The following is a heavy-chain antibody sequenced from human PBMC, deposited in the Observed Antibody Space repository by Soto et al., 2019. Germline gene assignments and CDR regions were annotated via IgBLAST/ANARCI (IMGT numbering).Heavy chain of an antibody. Sequence: QVQLQESGPGLVKPSETLSLTCTGSGCSITDYSWVWIRQPSGKGLEWMGRIFSSGSTNYNPSLNGRITMSLDTPKNQFSQQLHSAPAPDTAVYFCARDQGVVVTADNWFDPWGPGILVTVSS. CDR2: IFSSGST. V-gene: IGHV4-4*07. CDR3: ARDQGVVVTADNWFDP. J-gene: IGHJ5*02. CDR1: GCSITDYS. D-gene: IGHD2-21*02.